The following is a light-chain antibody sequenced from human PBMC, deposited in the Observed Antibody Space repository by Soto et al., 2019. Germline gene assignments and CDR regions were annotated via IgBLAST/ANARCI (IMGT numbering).Light chain of an antibody. J-gene: IGKJ1*01. CDR2: DAS. CDR3: QQYQSSWT. Sequence: DIQMTQSPSTLSASVGDRVIITCRASQSVSSWLAWYQQKPGKAPNLLIYDASSLESGVPSRFSGSGSGTEFTLTISSLQPDDFATYYCQQYQSSWTFGKGTKVEIK. CDR1: QSVSSW. V-gene: IGKV1-5*01.